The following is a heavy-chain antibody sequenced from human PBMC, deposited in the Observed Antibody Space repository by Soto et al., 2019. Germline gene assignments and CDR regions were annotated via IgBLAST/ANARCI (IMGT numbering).Heavy chain of an antibody. V-gene: IGHV1-69*02. CDR1: GGTFSSYT. D-gene: IGHD2-15*01. J-gene: IGHJ6*02. CDR3: ASASVVPSEGDYYYDGMDV. Sequence: QVQLVQSGAEVKKPGSSVKVSCKASGGTFSSYTISWVRQAPGQGLEWMGRIIPILGIANYAQKFQGRVTIPAEKSTSTAYMELSSLRAEDTAVYYCASASVVPSEGDYYYDGMDVWGQGTTVTVSS. CDR2: IIPILGIA.